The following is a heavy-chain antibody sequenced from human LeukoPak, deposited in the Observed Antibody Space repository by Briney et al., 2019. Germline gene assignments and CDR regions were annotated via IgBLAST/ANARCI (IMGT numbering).Heavy chain of an antibody. D-gene: IGHD1-26*01. V-gene: IGHV1-2*02. J-gene: IGHJ4*02. Sequence: ASVKVSCKGSGNTLTGNYLHWVRQAPGQGLEWMGWINPNSGGTNYAQKFQGRATMTRDTSIRTAYMELSGLRSDDTAVYYCACVVEATSEKSNWGQGTLVTVSS. CDR1: GNTLTGNY. CDR2: INPNSGGT. CDR3: ACVVEATSEKSN.